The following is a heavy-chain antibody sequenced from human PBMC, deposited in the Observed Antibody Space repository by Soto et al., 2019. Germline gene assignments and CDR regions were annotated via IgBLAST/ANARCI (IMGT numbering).Heavy chain of an antibody. CDR3: ARVWGYEFDY. Sequence: SETLSLTCIVSGGSISNYYWSWIRQPPGKGLEWIGYIYYSGSTNYNPSLTSRVTISVDTSKNQFSLKLSSVTAADTAVYYCARVWGYEFDYWGPGPLVTVSS. V-gene: IGHV4-59*08. CDR2: IYYSGST. D-gene: IGHD3-16*01. CDR1: GGSISNYY. J-gene: IGHJ4*02.